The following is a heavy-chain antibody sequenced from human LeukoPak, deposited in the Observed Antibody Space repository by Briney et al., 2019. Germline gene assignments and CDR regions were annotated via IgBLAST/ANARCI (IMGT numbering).Heavy chain of an antibody. V-gene: IGHV3-7*01. J-gene: IGHJ4*02. CDR1: GFSFSSYW. CDR3: ARERWGSGSYPNYFDY. Sequence: GGSLRLSCAASGFSFSSYWMSWVRQAPGKGLEWVANINQDGSERYSVDSVKGRFTISRDNAKNSLYLQMSSLRAEDTAVYYCARERWGSGSYPNYFDYWGQGTLVTISS. D-gene: IGHD3-10*01. CDR2: INQDGSER.